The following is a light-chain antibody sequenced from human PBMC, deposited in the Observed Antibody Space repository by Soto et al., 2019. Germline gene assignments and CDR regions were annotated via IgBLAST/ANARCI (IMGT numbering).Light chain of an antibody. Sequence: IVLTQSPGILSLSPGERATLSCRASQSVSSSYLAWYQQKPGQAPRLLIYGASARATGVPDRFSGRGSGTEFILTISRLQSEDFAVYYCQQYNDWPPYTFGQGTKV. CDR3: QQYNDWPPYT. CDR2: GAS. CDR1: QSVSSSY. J-gene: IGKJ2*01. V-gene: IGKV3-15*01.